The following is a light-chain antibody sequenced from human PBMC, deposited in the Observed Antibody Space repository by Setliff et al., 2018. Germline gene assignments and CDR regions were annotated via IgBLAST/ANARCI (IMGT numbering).Light chain of an antibody. Sequence: QSALTQPPSASGSPGQSVTISCTGTSSDVGTYKLVSWFQQHPGKGPKLVIYEVNRRPSGVPDRFSGSKSGNTASLTVSGLQAEDEADYYCSSYAGGDIYVFGTGTRSPS. V-gene: IGLV2-8*01. J-gene: IGLJ1*01. CDR1: SSDVGTYKL. CDR3: SSYAGGDIYV. CDR2: EVN.